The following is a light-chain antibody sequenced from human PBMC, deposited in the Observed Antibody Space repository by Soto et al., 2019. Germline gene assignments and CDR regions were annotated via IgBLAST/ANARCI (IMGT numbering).Light chain of an antibody. CDR1: SSNIGAGYD. J-gene: IGLJ1*01. CDR3: GSWDSSLSAYV. CDR2: LNN. Sequence: QSVLTQPPSMSGAPGQRVTISCTGSSSNIGAGYDVHWYQQLPGTPPKLLIYLNNDRPSGVPDRFSGSKSGTSASLAITGLRADDEAVYYCGSWDSSLSAYVFGTGTKVTVL. V-gene: IGLV1-40*01.